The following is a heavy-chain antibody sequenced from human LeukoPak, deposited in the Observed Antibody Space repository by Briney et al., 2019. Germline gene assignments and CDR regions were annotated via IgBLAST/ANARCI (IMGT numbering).Heavy chain of an antibody. CDR2: INHSEST. J-gene: IGHJ4*02. Sequence: PSETLSRTYAVYGGSFSGYCWSWIRQPQRQGAAWIGEINHSESTNYNPSLKSRVTISVDTSKNQFSLKLSSVTAADTAVYYCARRIVHYYFDYWGQGTLVTVSS. V-gene: IGHV4-34*01. CDR1: GGSFSGYC. D-gene: IGHD2/OR15-2a*01. CDR3: ARRIVHYYFDY.